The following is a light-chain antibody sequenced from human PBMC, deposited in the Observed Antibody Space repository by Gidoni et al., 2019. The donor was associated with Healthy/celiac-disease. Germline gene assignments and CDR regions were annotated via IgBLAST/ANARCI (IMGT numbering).Light chain of an antibody. Sequence: DIQMTQYPSSLSASVGDRVTITCRASQGISNYLAWYQQKPGKVPKLLIYAASTLQSGVPSRFSGSGSGTDFTLTISSLQPEDVATYYCQKYNSAPRTFXXXTKVEIK. CDR3: QKYNSAPRT. V-gene: IGKV1-27*01. J-gene: IGKJ1*01. CDR1: QGISNY. CDR2: AAS.